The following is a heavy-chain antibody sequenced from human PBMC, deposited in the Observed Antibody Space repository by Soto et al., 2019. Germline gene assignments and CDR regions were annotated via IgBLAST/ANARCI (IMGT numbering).Heavy chain of an antibody. Sequence: GGSVTLSCATSGFPFEGYIIICVRPAAGKGLEWVSLISWDGGSTYYADSVKGRFTISRDNSKNSLYLQMNSLRTEDTALYYCAKVSSSWYLTYGMDVWGQGTKVTVSS. J-gene: IGHJ6*02. D-gene: IGHD6-13*01. CDR1: GFPFEGYI. V-gene: IGHV3-43*01. CDR3: AKVSSSWYLTYGMDV. CDR2: ISWDGGST.